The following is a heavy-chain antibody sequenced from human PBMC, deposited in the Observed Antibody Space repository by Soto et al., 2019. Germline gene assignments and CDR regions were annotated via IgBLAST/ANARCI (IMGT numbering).Heavy chain of an antibody. CDR2: MYSGGGT. Sequence: GGSLRLSCAASGFTVSSNYMSWVRQAPGKGLEWVSVMYSGGGTYNADSVKGRFIISRDNSKNKLYLQMNSLRAEDTAVYYCASGSGWPPFDYWGQGSLVTVSS. J-gene: IGHJ4*02. CDR3: ASGSGWPPFDY. D-gene: IGHD6-19*01. V-gene: IGHV3-53*01. CDR1: GFTVSSNY.